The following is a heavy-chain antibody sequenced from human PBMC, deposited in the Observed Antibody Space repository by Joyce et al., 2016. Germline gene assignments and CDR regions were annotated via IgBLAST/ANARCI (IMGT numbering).Heavy chain of an antibody. D-gene: IGHD2-2*02. CDR1: GFTFSSYA. Sequence: EVQLLESGGGLVQPGGSLRLSCAASGFTFSSYAMSWVRQAAGKGLEWVSSISGSGGSKYYADSVQVRLTLSRDNSKNTLYLQMNSLRAGDTAVYYCARGMVPFVVLPAAIRNDAFALWGQGTMVTVSS. CDR2: ISGSGGSK. V-gene: IGHV3-23*01. CDR3: ARGMVPFVVLPAAIRNDAFAL. J-gene: IGHJ3*01.